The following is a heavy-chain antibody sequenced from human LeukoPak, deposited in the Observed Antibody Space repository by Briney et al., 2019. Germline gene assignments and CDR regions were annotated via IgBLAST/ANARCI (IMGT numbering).Heavy chain of an antibody. CDR2: IRYSGST. CDR3: ASDYVAAFDI. D-gene: IGHD3-9*01. J-gene: IGHJ4*02. CDR1: GGSISNYY. Sequence: PSETLSLTCTVTGGSISNYYWSWIRQPPGKGLEWIGHIRYSGSTNYNPSLKSRVTISVDTSKNQFSLKLSSVTAADTAVYYCASDYVAAFDIWGQGTLVTVSS. V-gene: IGHV4-59*01.